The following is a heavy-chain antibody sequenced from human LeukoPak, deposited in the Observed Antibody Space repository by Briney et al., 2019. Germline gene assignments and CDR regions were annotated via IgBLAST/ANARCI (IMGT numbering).Heavy chain of an antibody. Sequence: GRSLRLSCAASGFTFSDYGIHWVRQAPGQGLEWVALIWYDGSKKYYADSVKGRFTISRDNSKNTLYLQMNSLRAEDTAVYYCAKALADYYYDSSSYPGYWGQGTLVTVSS. CDR3: AKALADYYYDSSSYPGY. CDR1: GFTFSDYG. D-gene: IGHD3-22*01. V-gene: IGHV3-33*06. CDR2: IWYDGSKK. J-gene: IGHJ4*02.